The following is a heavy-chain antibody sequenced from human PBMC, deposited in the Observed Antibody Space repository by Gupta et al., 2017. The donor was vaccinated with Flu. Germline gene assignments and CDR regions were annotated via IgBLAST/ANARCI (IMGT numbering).Heavy chain of an antibody. D-gene: IGHD4-17*01. CDR2: INPDGSST. CDR3: ATVTSGC. J-gene: IGHJ4*02. V-gene: IGHV3-74*03. Sequence: QWVRKDPGKGLVWVSRINPDGSSTTYAESVKGRFTISRDNAKNTLYLQMNSLGDDDTAVYYCATVTSGCWGQGTLVTVSS.